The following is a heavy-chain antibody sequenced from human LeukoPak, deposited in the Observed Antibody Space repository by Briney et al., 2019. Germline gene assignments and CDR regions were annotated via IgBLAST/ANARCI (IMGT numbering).Heavy chain of an antibody. D-gene: IGHD6-13*01. V-gene: IGHV3-53*01. J-gene: IGHJ4*02. CDR3: AGHLRGVMAAAVPPGGFDY. Sequence: QSGGSLRLSCAASGFTVSSNYMSWVRQAPGKGLEWVSVIYSGGSTYYADSVKGRFTISRDNSKNTLYLQMNSLRAEDTAVYYCAGHLRGVMAAAVPPGGFDYWGQGPLATVSS. CDR2: IYSGGST. CDR1: GFTVSSNY.